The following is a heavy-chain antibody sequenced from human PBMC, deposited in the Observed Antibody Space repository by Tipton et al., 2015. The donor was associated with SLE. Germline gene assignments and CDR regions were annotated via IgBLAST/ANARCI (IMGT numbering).Heavy chain of an antibody. CDR1: GDSVSSNSAA. Sequence: LVQSSQTLSLTCAISGDSVSSNSAAWNWIRQSPSRGLEWLGRTYYRSKWYNDYAVSGKRRITINPDTSKNQFSLQLNSVTPEAAAAYDCSRGSEVGTGSAFEIWGQGTMVTVAS. V-gene: IGHV6-1*01. CDR3: SRGSEVGTGSAFEI. CDR2: TYYRSKWYN. D-gene: IGHD3-10*01. J-gene: IGHJ3*02.